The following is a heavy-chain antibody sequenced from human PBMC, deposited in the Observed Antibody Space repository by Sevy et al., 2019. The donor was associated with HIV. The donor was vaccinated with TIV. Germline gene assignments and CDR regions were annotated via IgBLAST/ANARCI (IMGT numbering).Heavy chain of an antibody. CDR3: AREGGASSAWFENWFGP. V-gene: IGHV4-4*07. Sequence: SETLSLTCTVSGGSITSYSWSWIRQPAGKGLEWLGRIYSNGNSNYNPSLKSRVTMSVDTSKNQFSLKFTSVNAADTAVYFCAREGGASSAWFENWFGPWGQGTLVTVSS. CDR2: IYSNGNS. D-gene: IGHD6-19*01. J-gene: IGHJ5*02. CDR1: GGSITSYS.